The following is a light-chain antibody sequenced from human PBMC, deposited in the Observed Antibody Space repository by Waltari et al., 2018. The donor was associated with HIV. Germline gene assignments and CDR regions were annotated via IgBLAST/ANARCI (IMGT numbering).Light chain of an antibody. V-gene: IGKV1-9*01. CDR2: LAS. CDR3: QQLNTYPRT. J-gene: IGKJ1*01. CDR1: QGISTY. Sequence: DIQLTQSPSFLSASVGDRVTITCRASQGISTYLAWYQQKPGKAPKLLLFLASTLQSGVPSRFSGSGSETEFTLTINSLQPEDFATYYCQQLNTYPRTFGQGTKVEIK.